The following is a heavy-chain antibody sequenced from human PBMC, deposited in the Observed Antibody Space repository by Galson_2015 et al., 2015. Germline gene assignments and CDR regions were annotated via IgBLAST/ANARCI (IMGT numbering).Heavy chain of an antibody. V-gene: IGHV3-11*01. CDR2: ISSSSSTI. J-gene: IGHJ4*02. CDR1: GSTFSDFY. Sequence: SRRLACSASGSTFSDFYMSWLRQAPGKGLEWVSYISSSSSTIYYADSVQGRFTISRDNAKNSLYLQMNSLRAEDTAVYYCARGYKFGYIWGQGTLVTVSS. D-gene: IGHD5-18*01. CDR3: ARGYKFGYI.